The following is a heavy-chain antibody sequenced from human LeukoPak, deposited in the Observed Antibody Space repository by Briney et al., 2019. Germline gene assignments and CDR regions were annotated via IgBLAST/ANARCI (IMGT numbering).Heavy chain of an antibody. V-gene: IGHV3-20*04. CDR2: INWNGGST. J-gene: IGHJ4*02. CDR3: ARDRGKVRPLDY. Sequence: GGTLRLSCAASGFTFRSYGMSWVRRAPGKGLEWVSGINWNGGSTGYADSVKGRFTISRDNAKNSLYLQMNSLRAEDTALYYCARDRGKVRPLDYWGQGTLVTVSS. D-gene: IGHD3-10*01. CDR1: GFTFRSYG.